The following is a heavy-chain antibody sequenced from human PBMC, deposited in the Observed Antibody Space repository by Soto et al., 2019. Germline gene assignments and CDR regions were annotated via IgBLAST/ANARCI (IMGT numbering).Heavy chain of an antibody. CDR3: AREYYYTIHV. CDR1: GFTFRDYY. V-gene: IGHV3-11*05. J-gene: IGHJ6*02. CDR2: IDSSTKYT. Sequence: PGGSVRLSCEASGFTFRDYYMTWFRQAPGKGLEWLSYIDSSTKYTNYADSVKGRFTISRDNAKNSLYLQMNSLRADDTAVYYSAREYYYTIHVWGQVTMVTVPS.